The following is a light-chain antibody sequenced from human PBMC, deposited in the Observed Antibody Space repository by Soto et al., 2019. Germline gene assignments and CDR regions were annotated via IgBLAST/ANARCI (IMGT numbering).Light chain of an antibody. J-gene: IGKJ3*01. CDR2: GAS. Sequence: EIVLTQSPATLSLSPGERATLSCRASQSVSSSYLAWYQPKPRQAPRLLVDGASSRATGIPDRFSGSGSGTDFTLTISRLEPEDFAVYYCQQYGSSRFTFGPGTKADIK. CDR1: QSVSSSY. CDR3: QQYGSSRFT. V-gene: IGKV3-20*01.